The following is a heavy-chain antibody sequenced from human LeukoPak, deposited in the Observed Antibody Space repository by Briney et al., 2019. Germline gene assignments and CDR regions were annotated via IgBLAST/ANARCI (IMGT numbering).Heavy chain of an antibody. Sequence: SVKVSCKASGGTFSSYAISWVRQAPGQGLEWMGGIIPIFGTADYAQKFQGRVTITADESTSTAYMELSSLRSEDTAVYYCARTWGVLGWFDPWGQGTLVTVSS. CDR2: IIPIFGTA. D-gene: IGHD2-8*01. CDR3: ARTWGVLGWFDP. V-gene: IGHV1-69*01. J-gene: IGHJ5*02. CDR1: GGTFSSYA.